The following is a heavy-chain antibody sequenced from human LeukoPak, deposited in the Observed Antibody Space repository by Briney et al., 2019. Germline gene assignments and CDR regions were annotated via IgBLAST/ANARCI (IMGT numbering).Heavy chain of an antibody. CDR2: MNPNSGNT. Sequence: ASVKVSCKASGGTFSSYTINWVRQATGQGLEWMGWMNPNSGNTGYAQKFQGRVTMTRNTSISTAYMELSSLRSEDMAVYYCARGPKLWRIDYWGQGTLVTVSS. D-gene: IGHD3-10*01. V-gene: IGHV1-8*02. CDR3: ARGPKLWRIDY. J-gene: IGHJ4*02. CDR1: GGTFSSYT.